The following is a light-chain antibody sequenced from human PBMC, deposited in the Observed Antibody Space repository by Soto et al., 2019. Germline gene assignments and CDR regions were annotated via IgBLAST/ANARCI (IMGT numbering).Light chain of an antibody. V-gene: IGKV1-5*01. Sequence: DIQMTQSPSTLSASVGDRVTITCRASQSISSWLAWYQQKPGKAPKLLIYDAFSLESGVPSRFSGSGSGTEFTLTISSLPPDDFATDYCQQYNSYSRTFGQGNKVESK. CDR2: DAF. CDR1: QSISSW. CDR3: QQYNSYSRT. J-gene: IGKJ1*01.